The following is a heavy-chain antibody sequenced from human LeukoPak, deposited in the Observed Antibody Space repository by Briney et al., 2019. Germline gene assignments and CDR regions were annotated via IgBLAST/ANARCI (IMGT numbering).Heavy chain of an antibody. Sequence: ASVKVSCKASGGTSNNYRINWVRQAPGQGLEWMGWISGYNGNTNNAHKFQARVTMTTDTSTSTAYMELRSLRSDDTAVYYCARDSSSVPSTWYYWGQGTLVTVSS. D-gene: IGHD2-15*01. CDR1: GGTSNNYR. V-gene: IGHV1-18*01. CDR2: ISGYNGNT. J-gene: IGHJ4*02. CDR3: ARDSSSVPSTWYY.